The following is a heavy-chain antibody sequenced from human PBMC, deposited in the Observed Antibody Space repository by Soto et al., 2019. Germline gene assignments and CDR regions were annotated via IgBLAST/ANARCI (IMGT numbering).Heavy chain of an antibody. J-gene: IGHJ4*02. V-gene: IGHV4-59*08. Sequence: PSETLSLTCTVSGGSISSYYWSWIRQPPGKGLEWIGYFYYSGSTNYNPSLKSRVTISVDTSKNQFSLKLSSVTAADTAVYYCARHRDYSNSHFEYWGQGSLVNVSS. CDR3: ARHRDYSNSHFEY. CDR1: GGSISSYY. D-gene: IGHD4-4*01. CDR2: FYYSGST.